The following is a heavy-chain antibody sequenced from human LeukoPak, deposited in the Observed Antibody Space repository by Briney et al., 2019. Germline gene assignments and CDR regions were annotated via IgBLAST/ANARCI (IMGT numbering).Heavy chain of an antibody. D-gene: IGHD4/OR15-4a*01. J-gene: IGHJ1*01. CDR2: IRSKANNYAT. CDR3: TALYGEDFQH. Sequence: GGSLRLSCAASGFTFSVSTLHWVRQASGKGLEWVGRIRSKANNYATVYAASVTGRFTISRDDSKSTAYLRMSSLKSEDTAAYYCTALYGEDFQHWGQGTLVTVSS. V-gene: IGHV3-73*01. CDR1: GFTFSVST.